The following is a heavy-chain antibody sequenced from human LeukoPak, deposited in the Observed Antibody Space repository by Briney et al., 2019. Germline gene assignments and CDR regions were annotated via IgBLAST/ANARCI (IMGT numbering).Heavy chain of an antibody. J-gene: IGHJ3*02. CDR1: GFTVSSNY. V-gene: IGHV3-66*01. D-gene: IGHD4-17*01. CDR3: ARDSTLAYGLAFDI. Sequence: GGSLRLSCAASGFTVSSNYMSWVRQAPGKVLEWVSVIYSGGSTYYADSVKGRFTISRDNSKNTLYLQMNSLRAEDTAVYYCARDSTLAYGLAFDIWGQGTMVTVSS. CDR2: IYSGGST.